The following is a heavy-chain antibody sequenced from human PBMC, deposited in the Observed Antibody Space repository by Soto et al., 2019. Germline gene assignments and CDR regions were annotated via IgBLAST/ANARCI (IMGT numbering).Heavy chain of an antibody. CDR3: ERLRYCSSTSRYKVGVDY. CDR1: GFTFSSYE. V-gene: IGHV3-48*03. J-gene: IGHJ4*02. Sequence: GSLRLSCAASGFTFSSYEMNCVRQAPGKGLEWVSYISSSGSTIYYADSVKGRFTISRDNAKNSLYLQMDSLRAEDTAVYYCERLRYCSSTSRYKVGVDYWGQRTLVTVSS. D-gene: IGHD2-2*02. CDR2: ISSSGSTI.